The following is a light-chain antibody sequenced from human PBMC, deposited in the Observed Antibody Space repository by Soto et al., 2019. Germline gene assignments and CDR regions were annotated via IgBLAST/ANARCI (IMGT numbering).Light chain of an antibody. CDR2: SAS. J-gene: IGKJ3*01. CDR3: QKHDSAPFT. V-gene: IGKV1-27*01. Sequence: DIQMTQSPSSLSASVGDRVTITCRASQDIGYFLTWYQQRPGKVPKLIIYSASSLFSGAPSRFSGSGSGTVFTLTIFNLQPDDVATYYCQKHDSAPFTFGPGTRVEIK. CDR1: QDIGYF.